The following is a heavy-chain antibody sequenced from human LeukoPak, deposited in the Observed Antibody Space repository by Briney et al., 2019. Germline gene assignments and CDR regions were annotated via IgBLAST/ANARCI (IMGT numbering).Heavy chain of an antibody. Sequence: PGGSLRLSCAASGFTFSSYAMSWVRQAPGKGLEWVSAISGSGGSTYYADSVKGRFTISRDNSKNTLYLQMNSLRAEDTAVYYCAKDRSYYDSSGYPTNFDYWGQGTLVTVSS. CDR2: ISGSGGST. CDR3: AKDRSYYDSSGYPTNFDY. CDR1: GFTFSSYA. J-gene: IGHJ4*02. D-gene: IGHD3-22*01. V-gene: IGHV3-23*01.